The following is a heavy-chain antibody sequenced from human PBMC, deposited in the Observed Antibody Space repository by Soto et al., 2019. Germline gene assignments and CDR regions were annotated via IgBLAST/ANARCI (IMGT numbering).Heavy chain of an antibody. Sequence: PETLFSTCAVYGGPFRGYNWCCLHQPPGKGLERIGEITHSGSTNYTPSLKSRVTISVDRSKNQFCMKLSSVTAADTAVYYCARGGSTRGSYFGMEYWGQGTTVTVSS. CDR2: ITHSGST. CDR3: ARGGSTRGSYFGMEY. V-gene: IGHV4-34*01. J-gene: IGHJ6*02. D-gene: IGHD3-10*01. CDR1: GGPFRGYN.